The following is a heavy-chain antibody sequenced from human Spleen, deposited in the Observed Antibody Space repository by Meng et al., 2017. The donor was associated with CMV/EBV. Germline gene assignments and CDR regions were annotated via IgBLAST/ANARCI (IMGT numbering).Heavy chain of an antibody. V-gene: IGHV1-46*01. J-gene: IGHJ6*02. Sequence: ASVKVSCKASGGTFSSYAISWVRQAPGQGLEWMGIINPSGGSTSYAQKFQGRVTMTRDTSTSTVYMELSSLRSEDTAVYYCASPFYHCSSTSCKTYYYYGMDVWGQGTTVTVSS. CDR2: INPSGGST. D-gene: IGHD2-2*01. CDR3: ASPFYHCSSTSCKTYYYYGMDV. CDR1: GGTFSSYA.